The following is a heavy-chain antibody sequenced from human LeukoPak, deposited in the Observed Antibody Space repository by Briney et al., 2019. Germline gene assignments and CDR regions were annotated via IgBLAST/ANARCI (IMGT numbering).Heavy chain of an antibody. CDR2: INQDGSEK. CDR3: ARDRQWLPSPEGYYYGMDV. D-gene: IGHD6-19*01. Sequence: GGSLRLSCAPSGFSFFAYWMTWVRQAPRKGLEWVASINQDGSEKYYVDSVKGRFSVSRDNAKNSLYLQMNSLRAEDTAVYYCARDRQWLPSPEGYYYGMDVWGQGTMVTVSS. CDR1: GFSFFAYW. J-gene: IGHJ6*02. V-gene: IGHV3-7*01.